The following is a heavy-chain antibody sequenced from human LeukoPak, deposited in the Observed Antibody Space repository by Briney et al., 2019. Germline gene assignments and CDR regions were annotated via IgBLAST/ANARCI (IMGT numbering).Heavy chain of an antibody. CDR1: GGTFSSYA. V-gene: IGHV1-69*04. Sequence: ASVKVSCKASGGTFSSYAISWVRQAPGQGLEWMGRIIPIFGIANYAQKFQGRVTITADKSTSTAYMELGSLRSEDTAVYYCASDTMVRGVTAWGQGTLVTVSS. J-gene: IGHJ4*02. D-gene: IGHD3-10*01. CDR2: IIPIFGIA. CDR3: ASDTMVRGVTA.